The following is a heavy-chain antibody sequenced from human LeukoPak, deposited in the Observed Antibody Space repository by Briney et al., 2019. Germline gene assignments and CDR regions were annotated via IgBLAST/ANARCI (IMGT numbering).Heavy chain of an antibody. Sequence: PGGSLRLSCAASGFIFSSYWMSWVRQAPGKGLEWVANIKQGGSEKYYVDSVKGRFTISRDNAENSLYLQMNNLGAEDTAVYYCATKKSMDSYDYSGYYDHWGQGTLVTVSS. J-gene: IGHJ4*02. CDR2: IKQGGSEK. D-gene: IGHD3-22*01. V-gene: IGHV3-7*02. CDR1: GFIFSSYW. CDR3: ATKKSMDSYDYSGYYDH.